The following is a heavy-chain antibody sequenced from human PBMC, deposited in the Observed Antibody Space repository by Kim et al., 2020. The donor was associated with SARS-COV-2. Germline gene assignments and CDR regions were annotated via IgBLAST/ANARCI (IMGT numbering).Heavy chain of an antibody. CDR3: ARDRALIGAFDI. Sequence: YSNPSLESRVTISADTSKNQFSLRLTSVTASDTAVYYCARDRALIGAFDIWGQGTMVTVSS. J-gene: IGHJ3*02. V-gene: IGHV4-30-2*04.